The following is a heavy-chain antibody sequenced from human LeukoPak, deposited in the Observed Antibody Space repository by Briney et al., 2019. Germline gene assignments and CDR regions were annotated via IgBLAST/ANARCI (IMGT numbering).Heavy chain of an antibody. CDR2: IYYSGST. V-gene: IGHV4-39*01. D-gene: IGHD3-22*01. CDR3: ARQIYYDRSGYFYFN. J-gene: IGHJ4*02. CDR1: GGSLSSNSYF. Sequence: SETLSLTCTVSGGSLSSNSYFWGWIRQPPGKGLDWIGIIYYSGSTYYNPSLKSRVTISVDTSKNHFSLKLSSVTAADTAVYYCARQIYYDRSGYFYFNRGQGTLVTVSS.